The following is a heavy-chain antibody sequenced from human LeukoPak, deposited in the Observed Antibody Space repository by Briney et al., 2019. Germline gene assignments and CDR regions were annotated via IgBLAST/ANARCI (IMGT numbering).Heavy chain of an antibody. CDR3: ARLRPGDYYFDY. Sequence: SETLSLTCTVSGGSISSSSYYWGWIRQPPGKGLEWIGSIYYSGSTYYNPSLKSRVTISVDTSKNQFSLKLSSVTAADTAVYYCARLRPGDYYFDYWGQGTLVTVSS. CDR2: IYYSGST. CDR1: GGSISSSSYY. J-gene: IGHJ4*02. V-gene: IGHV4-39*01.